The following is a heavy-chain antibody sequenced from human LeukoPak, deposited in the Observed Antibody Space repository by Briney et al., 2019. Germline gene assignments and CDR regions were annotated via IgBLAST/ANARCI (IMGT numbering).Heavy chain of an antibody. Sequence: SETLSLTCAVSGDSISSYYWSWIRQPPGKGLEWIGYIHSSGSTNRSPSLKSRVTISIDTSKSQFSLRVNSVTAADTAVYYRARSPRTTVTTYDYWGRGTLVTVSS. D-gene: IGHD4-11*01. V-gene: IGHV4-59*01. CDR2: IHSSGST. CDR3: ARSPRTTVTTYDY. J-gene: IGHJ4*02. CDR1: GDSISSYY.